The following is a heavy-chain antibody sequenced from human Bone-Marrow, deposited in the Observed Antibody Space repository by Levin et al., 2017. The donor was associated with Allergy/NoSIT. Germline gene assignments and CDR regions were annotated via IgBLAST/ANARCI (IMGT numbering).Heavy chain of an antibody. CDR2: ISAYNGNS. D-gene: IGHD1-26*01. CDR1: GYRFTSYG. V-gene: IGHV1-18*01. J-gene: IGHJ4*02. CDR3: ARTGPLVGLNSPFDF. Sequence: GASVKVSCKASGYRFTSYGVTWVRQAPGQGLEWMGWISAYNGNSNYAQHFQGRVTMSTDTSTNKAYMELRGLRYDDTALYYCARTGPLVGLNSPFDFWSQGTLVTVSS.